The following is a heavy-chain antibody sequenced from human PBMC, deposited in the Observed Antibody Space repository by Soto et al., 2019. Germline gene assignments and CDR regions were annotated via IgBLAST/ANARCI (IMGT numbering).Heavy chain of an antibody. V-gene: IGHV4-59*08. D-gene: IGHD1-26*01. J-gene: IGHJ4*02. CDR1: GGTISSWY. CDR2: IYYSGST. CDR3: ARRYGSAIDD. Sequence: SETLSLTCTVSGGTISSWYWSWIRQPPGKGLEWIGYIYYSGSTNCNPSLKSRVTISVDTSKNQFSLKLSSVTAADTAVYYCARRYGSAIDDWGKGTLVTVSS.